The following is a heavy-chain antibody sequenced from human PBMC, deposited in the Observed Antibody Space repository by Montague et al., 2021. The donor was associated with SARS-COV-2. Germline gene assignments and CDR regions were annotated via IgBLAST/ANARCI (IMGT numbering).Heavy chain of an antibody. CDR2: ISSSGDTM. Sequence: SLRLSCAASKFMFSIYEMTWVRQAPGKGLEWVSSISSSGDTMTYADSVRGRFTISRDNAENSLFLQMKSLRAEDTAVYYCARVTVGGLGYYYGMAVWGQGTTVIVSS. CDR1: KFMFSIYE. V-gene: IGHV3-48*03. J-gene: IGHJ6*02. D-gene: IGHD3-16*01. CDR3: ARVTVGGLGYYYGMAV.